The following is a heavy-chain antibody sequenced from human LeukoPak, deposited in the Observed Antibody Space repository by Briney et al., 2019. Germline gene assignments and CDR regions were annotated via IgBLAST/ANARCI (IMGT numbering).Heavy chain of an antibody. D-gene: IGHD5-18*01. CDR2: ISYDGSNK. J-gene: IGHJ3*02. V-gene: IGHV3-30-3*01. CDR1: GFTFSSYA. CDR3: ARVVDTALGLAAFDI. Sequence: GGSLRLSCAASGFTFSSYAMHWVRQAPGKGLEWVAVISYDGSNKYYADSVKGRFTISRDNSKNTLYLQMNSLRAEDTAVYYCARVVDTALGLAAFDIWGQGTMVTVSS.